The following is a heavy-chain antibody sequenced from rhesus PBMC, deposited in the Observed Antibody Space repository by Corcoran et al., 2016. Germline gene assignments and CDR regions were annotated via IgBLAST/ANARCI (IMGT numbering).Heavy chain of an antibody. CDR1: GYSLISVYY. CDR2: IRGSDGTT. J-gene: IGHJ4*01. CDR3: ARLLGTTNVDY. D-gene: IGHD1-44*01. Sequence: QVQLQESGPGLVKPSETLSLPGAVPGYSLISVYYWGGVRPPPGNGLEYIGYIRGSDGTTYYNPSLKSPVNISKDTSKNQFSLKLSSVTAADTAVYYCARLLGTTNVDYWGQGVLVTISS. V-gene: IGHV4-99*01.